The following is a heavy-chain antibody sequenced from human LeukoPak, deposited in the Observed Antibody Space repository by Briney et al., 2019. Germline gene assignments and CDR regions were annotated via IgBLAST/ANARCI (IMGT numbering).Heavy chain of an antibody. CDR3: ARDGLRFAATPMDV. D-gene: IGHD3-10*01. Sequence: GGSLRLSCAASGFAFSSYSMNWVRQAPGKGLEWVSSISSSSSYIYYADSVKGRFTISRDNAKNSLYLQMNSLRAEDTAVYYCARDGLRFAATPMDVWGKGTTVTVPS. CDR2: ISSSSSYI. J-gene: IGHJ6*03. V-gene: IGHV3-21*01. CDR1: GFAFSSYS.